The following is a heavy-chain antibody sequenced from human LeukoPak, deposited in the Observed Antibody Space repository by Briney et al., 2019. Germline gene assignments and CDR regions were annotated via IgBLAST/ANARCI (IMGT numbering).Heavy chain of an antibody. D-gene: IGHD5-18*01. CDR1: GFTFISYW. CDR2: ISGYGSGT. V-gene: IGHV3-74*01. Sequence: GGSLRLSCAASGFTFISYWMHWVRQAPGKGLVWVSRISGYGSGTDFADSVKGRFTISRDNAKNTLYLQMNRLRAEDTAVYYCARDAPGNTALDYWGQGTLVTVSS. CDR3: ARDAPGNTALDY. J-gene: IGHJ4*02.